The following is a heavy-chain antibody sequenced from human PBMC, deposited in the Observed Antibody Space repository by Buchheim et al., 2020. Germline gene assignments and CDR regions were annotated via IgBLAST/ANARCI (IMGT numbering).Heavy chain of an antibody. CDR2: LTISGDFT. J-gene: IGHJ4*02. V-gene: IGHV3-23*04. Sequence: EVHLVQSGGGLVQPGGSLRLSCEASGFTFSSAAMTWVRQAPGKGLEWVSSLTISGDFTYYADSVRGRFSISRDNSKTTLYLQMNSLRAEDTAVYYCAKEVQPNDFWGQGTL. CDR1: GFTFSSAA. CDR3: AKEVQPNDF.